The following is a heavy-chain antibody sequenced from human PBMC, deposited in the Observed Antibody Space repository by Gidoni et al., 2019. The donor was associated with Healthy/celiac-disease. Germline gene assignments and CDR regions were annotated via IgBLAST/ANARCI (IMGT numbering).Heavy chain of an antibody. CDR3: AKSRSFYYYYGMDD. CDR1: GFTFDDSA. J-gene: IGHJ6*02. Sequence: EVQLVESGGGLVQPGRSLRLSCASSGFTFDDSAMHWLRKAPGKGLEWVSGISWNSGSIGYAASVKGRFTISRDNDKNSLYLQMNSRRAEDTALYYCAKSRSFYYYYGMDDWGQGTTVTVSS. D-gene: IGHD2-15*01. CDR2: ISWNSGSI. V-gene: IGHV3-9*01.